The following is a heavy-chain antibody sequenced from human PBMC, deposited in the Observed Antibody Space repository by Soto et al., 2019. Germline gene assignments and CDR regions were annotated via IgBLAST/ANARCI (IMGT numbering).Heavy chain of an antibody. V-gene: IGHV4-34*01. CDR3: ARGVMGGY. CDR1: VGSFSGSY. D-gene: IGHD1-26*01. CDR2: INHSGST. Sequence: SVTLSLPCAVSVGSFSGSYWSWIRQPPGKGLEWIGEINHSGSTNYNPSLKSRVTISVDTSKNQFSLKLSSGTAADTAVYYFARGVMGGYWGQGTLVTVSS. J-gene: IGHJ4*02.